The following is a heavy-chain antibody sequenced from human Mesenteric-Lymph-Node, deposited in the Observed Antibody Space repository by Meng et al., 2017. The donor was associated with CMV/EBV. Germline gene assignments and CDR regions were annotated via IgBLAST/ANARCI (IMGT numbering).Heavy chain of an antibody. Sequence: ETLSLTCAASGFTFSSYSMNWVRQAPGKGLEWVSYISSSSSTIYYADSVKGRFTISRDNAKNSLYLQMNSLRAEDTAVYYCAKVRDIVIVPAANPLDYWGQGTLVTVSS. J-gene: IGHJ4*02. CDR1: GFTFSSYS. V-gene: IGHV3-48*04. D-gene: IGHD2-2*01. CDR2: ISSSSSTI. CDR3: AKVRDIVIVPAANPLDY.